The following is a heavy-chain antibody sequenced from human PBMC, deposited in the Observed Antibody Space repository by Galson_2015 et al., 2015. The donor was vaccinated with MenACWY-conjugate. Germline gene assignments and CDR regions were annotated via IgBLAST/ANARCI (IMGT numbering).Heavy chain of an antibody. J-gene: IGHJ3*02. Sequence: SLRLSCAASGFTFSSYSMNWVRQAPGKGLEWVSSISSSSSYIYYADSVKGRFTISRDNAKNSLYLQMNSLRAEDTAVYYCAGAIAVAATDAFDIWGQGTMVTVSS. D-gene: IGHD6-19*01. CDR2: ISSSSSYI. CDR3: AGAIAVAATDAFDI. CDR1: GFTFSSYS. V-gene: IGHV3-21*01.